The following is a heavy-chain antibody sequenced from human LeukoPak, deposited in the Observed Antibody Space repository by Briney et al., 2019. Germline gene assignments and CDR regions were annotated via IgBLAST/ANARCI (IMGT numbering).Heavy chain of an antibody. CDR2: INPNSGGT. D-gene: IGHD6-19*01. V-gene: IGHV1-2*02. Sequence: ASVKVPCKASGYTFTGYYMHWVRQAPGQGLEWMGWINPNSGGTNYAQKFQGRVTMTRDTSISTAYMELSRLRSDDTAVYYCARDPSSGWYYFDYWGQGTLVTVSS. CDR1: GYTFTGYY. J-gene: IGHJ4*02. CDR3: ARDPSSGWYYFDY.